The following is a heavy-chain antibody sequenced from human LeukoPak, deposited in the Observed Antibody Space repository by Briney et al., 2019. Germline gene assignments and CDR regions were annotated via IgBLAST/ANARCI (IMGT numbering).Heavy chain of an antibody. CDR1: GFTFSSYW. D-gene: IGHD3-10*01. J-gene: IGHJ5*02. CDR3: ARAGRSYYGSGSYYNH. V-gene: IGHV3-7*01. CDR2: IKQDGSEK. Sequence: GGSLRLSCAASGFTFSSYWMSWVRQAPGKGLEWVANIKQDGSEKYYVDSVKGRFTISRDNAKNSLYLQMNSLGAEDTAVYYCARAGRSYYGSGSYYNHWGQGTLVTVSS.